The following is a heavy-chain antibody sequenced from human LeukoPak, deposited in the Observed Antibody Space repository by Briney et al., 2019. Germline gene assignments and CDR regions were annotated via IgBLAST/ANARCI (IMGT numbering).Heavy chain of an antibody. CDR3: AKVRGTYSSGYFFDY. Sequence: GRSLRLSCAASGFTFDNYAMHWVRQAPGKGLGWLSIISWNSGYIGYADSVKGRFTISRDNAKKSLDLQMNSLRAEDTAFYYCAKVRGTYSSGYFFDYWGQGTLVTVSS. J-gene: IGHJ4*02. CDR2: ISWNSGYI. CDR1: GFTFDNYA. V-gene: IGHV3-9*01. D-gene: IGHD6-19*01.